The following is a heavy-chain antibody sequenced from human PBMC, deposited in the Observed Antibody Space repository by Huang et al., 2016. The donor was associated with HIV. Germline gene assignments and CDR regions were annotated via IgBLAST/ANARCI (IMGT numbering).Heavy chain of an antibody. CDR1: GSTFTSYG. CDR3: ARGRDIVVVPAALPPYFDY. Sequence: QVQLVQSGAEVKKPGASVKVSCKASGSTFTSYGISWMRQAPGQGLEWMAWISAYNGNTNDAQKLQGRVTMTTDTATSTAYMELRSLRSDDTAVYYCARGRDIVVVPAALPPYFDYWGQGTLVTVSS. V-gene: IGHV1-18*04. J-gene: IGHJ4*02. D-gene: IGHD2-2*02. CDR2: ISAYNGNT.